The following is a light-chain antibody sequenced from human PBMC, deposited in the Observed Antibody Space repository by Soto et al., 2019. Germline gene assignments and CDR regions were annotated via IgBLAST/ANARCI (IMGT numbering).Light chain of an antibody. CDR3: SSYTTSNTRQIV. V-gene: IGLV2-14*03. CDR1: GSDVGGYNY. J-gene: IGLJ1*01. Sequence: QSVLTQPASVSGSPGQSITISCTGTGSDVGGYNYVSWYQHHPGKAPKLLIYDVSNRPSGVSNRFSGSKSDNTASLTISGLQPEDEADYYCSSYTTSNTRQIVFGTGTRSPS. CDR2: DVS.